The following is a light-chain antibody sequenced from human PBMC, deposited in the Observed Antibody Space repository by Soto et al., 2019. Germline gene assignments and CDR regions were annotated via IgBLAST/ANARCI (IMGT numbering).Light chain of an antibody. V-gene: IGKV1-5*01. J-gene: IGKJ5*01. CDR1: QSISSW. CDR2: DAS. CDR3: QLSTCCSIP. Sequence: QITQDLLILTASVPDRVSMTCRASQSISSWLAWYQQKPGKAPKLLIYDASSLESGVPSRFSGSGSGTEFTLTICSLQPDDFATYYCQLSTCCSIPFADGTRLEIK.